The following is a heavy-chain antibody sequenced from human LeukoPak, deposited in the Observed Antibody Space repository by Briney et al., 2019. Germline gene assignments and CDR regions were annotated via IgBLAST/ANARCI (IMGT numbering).Heavy chain of an antibody. CDR2: IKEDGSEQ. CDR1: GFTFSRHW. CDR3: VRETVSVITDFDY. D-gene: IGHD3-16*02. Sequence: PGGSLRLSCAASGFTFSRHWMTWVRQAPGKGLEWVANIKEDGSEQYYGDSIKGRFTISRDNAKNSLYLQMSSLRAEDTAIYYCVRETVSVITDFDYWGQGTLVTVSS. J-gene: IGHJ4*02. V-gene: IGHV3-7*01.